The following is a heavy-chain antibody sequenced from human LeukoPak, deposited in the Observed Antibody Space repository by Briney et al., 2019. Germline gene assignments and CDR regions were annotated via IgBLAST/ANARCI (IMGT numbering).Heavy chain of an antibody. J-gene: IGHJ6*02. CDR3: ARDLRYYDILTGPRGMDV. Sequence: PGGSLRLSCAASGFTVSSNYMSWVRLAPGKGLEWVSVIYSGGSTYYADSVKGRFTISRDNSKNTLYLQMNSLRAEDTAVYYCARDLRYYDILTGPRGMDVWGQGTTVTVSS. V-gene: IGHV3-53*01. CDR2: IYSGGST. CDR1: GFTVSSNY. D-gene: IGHD3-9*01.